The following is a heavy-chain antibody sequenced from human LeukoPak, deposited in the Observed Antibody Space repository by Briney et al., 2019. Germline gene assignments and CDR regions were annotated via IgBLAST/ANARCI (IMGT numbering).Heavy chain of an antibody. Sequence: GGSLRLSCAASGFTFSSYSMNWVRQAPGKGLEWVSSISSSSSYIYYADSVKGRFTISRDNAKNSLYLQMNSLRAEDTAVYYCSYYYDSSGYYRDEYFQHWGQGTLVTVSS. V-gene: IGHV3-21*01. J-gene: IGHJ1*01. CDR2: ISSSSSYI. D-gene: IGHD3-22*01. CDR3: SYYYDSSGYYRDEYFQH. CDR1: GFTFSSYS.